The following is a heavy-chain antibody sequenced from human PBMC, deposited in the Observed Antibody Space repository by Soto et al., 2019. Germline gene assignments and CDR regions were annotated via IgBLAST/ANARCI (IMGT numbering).Heavy chain of an antibody. V-gene: IGHV3-48*03. CDR2: ISSSGSTI. CDR3: ARASSGWYHYFDY. J-gene: IGHJ4*02. CDR1: GFTFSSYE. D-gene: IGHD6-19*01. Sequence: GGSLRLSCAASGFTFSSYEMNWVRQAPGKGLEWVSYISSSGSTIYYADSVKGRFTISRDNAKNSLYLQMNSLRAEDTAVYYCARASSGWYHYFDYWGQGTLVTVSS.